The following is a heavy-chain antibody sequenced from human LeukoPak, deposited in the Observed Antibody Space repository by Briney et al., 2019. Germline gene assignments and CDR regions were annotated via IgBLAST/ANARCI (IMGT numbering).Heavy chain of an antibody. CDR3: ARENYGSGWYYWFDP. J-gene: IGHJ5*02. Sequence: GGSLRLSCAASGFSVSSYEMNWVRQAPGKGLEWVSYIGSSGTTIYYADSVKGRFTISRDSAKNSLYLQMESLRAEDTATYYCARENYGSGWYYWFDPWGQGTLVTVSS. CDR1: GFSVSSYE. D-gene: IGHD6-19*01. V-gene: IGHV3-48*03. CDR2: IGSSGTTI.